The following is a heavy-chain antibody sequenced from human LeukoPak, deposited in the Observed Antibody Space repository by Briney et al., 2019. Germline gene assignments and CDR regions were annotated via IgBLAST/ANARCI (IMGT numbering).Heavy chain of an antibody. CDR2: INSDGSST. V-gene: IGHV3-74*01. CDR1: GFTFSSYW. Sequence: PGGSLRLSCAASGFTFSSYWMHWVRQAPGKGLVWVSRINSDGSSTSYADSVKGRFTISRDNAKNSLYLHMNSLRAEDTAVYYCAGVWSPPYTSNWPDYFDYWGQGTLVTVSS. J-gene: IGHJ4*02. CDR3: AGVWSPPYTSNWPDYFDY. D-gene: IGHD6-13*01.